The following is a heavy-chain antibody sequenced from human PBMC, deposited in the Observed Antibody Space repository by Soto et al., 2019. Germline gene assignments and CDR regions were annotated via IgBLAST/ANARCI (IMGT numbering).Heavy chain of an antibody. CDR2: INHSGST. CDR3: ARGKLSDYVWGSYRYHFDY. J-gene: IGHJ4*02. Sequence: PSETLSLTCAVYCGAFSGYYWSWIRQPPGKGLEWIGEINHSGSTNYNPSLKSRVTISVDTSKNQFSLKLSSVTAADTAVYYCARGKLSDYVWGSYRYHFDYWGQGTVVTVSS. CDR1: CGAFSGYY. D-gene: IGHD3-16*02. V-gene: IGHV4-34*01.